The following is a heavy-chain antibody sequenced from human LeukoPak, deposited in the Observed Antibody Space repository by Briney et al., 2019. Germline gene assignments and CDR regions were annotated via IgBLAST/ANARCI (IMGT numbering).Heavy chain of an antibody. CDR3: ARVSGGRIAMVRGVIRFDY. J-gene: IGHJ4*02. D-gene: IGHD3-10*01. CDR2: ISTYNGNT. V-gene: IGHV1-18*01. CDR1: GYTFTSYG. Sequence: GASVKVSCKASGYTFTSYGISWVRQAPGQGLEWVGWISTYNGNTNYAQKLQGRVTMTTDTSTSTAYMELRSLRFDDTAVYYCARVSGGRIAMVRGVIRFDYWGQGTLVTVSP.